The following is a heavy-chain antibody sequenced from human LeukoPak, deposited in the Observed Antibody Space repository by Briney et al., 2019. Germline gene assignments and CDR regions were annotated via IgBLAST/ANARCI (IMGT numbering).Heavy chain of an antibody. CDR3: AARPGDLAVPFDY. CDR2: ISGSGDIT. Sequence: PGGSLRLSCAASGFTFGTYAMTWVRQAPGKGLEWVSLISGSGDITYYAHSLKDRFTISRDNSKNTLYLQMHSLRAEDTAVYYCAARPGDLAVPFDYWGQGTQVTVSS. V-gene: IGHV3-23*01. CDR1: GFTFGTYA. J-gene: IGHJ4*02. D-gene: IGHD3-10*01.